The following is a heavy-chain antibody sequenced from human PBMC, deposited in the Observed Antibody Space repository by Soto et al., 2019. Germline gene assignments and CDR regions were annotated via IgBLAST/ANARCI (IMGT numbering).Heavy chain of an antibody. D-gene: IGHD3-22*01. J-gene: IGHJ4*02. Sequence: PSDTLSLTCAVYGVSFSGYYWSWIRQPPGKGLEWIGEINHSGSTNYNPSLKSRVTISVDTSKNQFSLKLSSVTAADTAVYYCARDYYDSSGRPTIDYWGQGTLVT. CDR2: INHSGST. CDR3: ARDYYDSSGRPTIDY. V-gene: IGHV4-34*01. CDR1: GVSFSGYY.